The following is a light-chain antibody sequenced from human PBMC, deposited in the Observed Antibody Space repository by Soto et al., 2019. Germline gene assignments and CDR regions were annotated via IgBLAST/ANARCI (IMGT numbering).Light chain of an antibody. V-gene: IGLV2-14*01. J-gene: IGLJ1*01. CDR3: GSYTSSSTPYV. CDR1: SSDVGGYNY. Sequence: QSALTQPASVSGSPGQSITISCTGTSSDVGGYNYLSWYQQHPGKAPKVMIYEVSNRPSGVSNRFSGSKSGNTASLTISGLQAEDEADYYCGSYTSSSTPYVFGTGTKLTVL. CDR2: EVS.